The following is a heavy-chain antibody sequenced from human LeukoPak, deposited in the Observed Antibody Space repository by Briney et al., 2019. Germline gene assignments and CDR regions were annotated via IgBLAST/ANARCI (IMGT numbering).Heavy chain of an antibody. Sequence: GRSLRLSCAASGFIFSSYSMNWVRQAPGKGLEWVSSISSSSSYIYYADSVKGRFTISRDNAKNSLYLQMNSLRAEDTAVYYCARDVIAVAGSDYWGQGTLVTVSS. V-gene: IGHV3-21*01. CDR1: GFIFSSYS. CDR3: ARDVIAVAGSDY. CDR2: ISSSSSYI. J-gene: IGHJ4*02. D-gene: IGHD6-19*01.